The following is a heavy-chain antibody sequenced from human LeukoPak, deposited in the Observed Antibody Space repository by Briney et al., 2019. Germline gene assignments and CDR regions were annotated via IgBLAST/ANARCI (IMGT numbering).Heavy chain of an antibody. D-gene: IGHD3-10*01. CDR2: ISTGGGHT. J-gene: IGHJ2*01. CDR3: AKDPGGYWVFDL. V-gene: IGHV3-23*01. Sequence: PGGSLRLSCAASGFTFSDYAMSWVRQAPGKGLEWVSGISTGGGHTYYADSVKGRFTISRDNSMDTMYLQMNSLRAEDTAVYYCAKDPGGYWVFDLWGRGTLVTVSS. CDR1: GFTFSDYA.